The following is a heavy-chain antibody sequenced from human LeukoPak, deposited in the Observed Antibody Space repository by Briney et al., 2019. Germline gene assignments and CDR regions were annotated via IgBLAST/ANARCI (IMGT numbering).Heavy chain of an antibody. CDR2: IYTSGSI. Sequence: SETLSLTCTVSGGSISSGSYYWSWIRQPAGKGLEWIGRIYTSGSINYNPSLKSRVTISVDTSKNQFSLKLSSVTAADTAVYYCARAGGRWGYYDILTGYLSWGQGTLVTVSS. V-gene: IGHV4-61*02. J-gene: IGHJ4*02. D-gene: IGHD3-9*01. CDR3: ARAGGRWGYYDILTGYLS. CDR1: GGSISSGSYY.